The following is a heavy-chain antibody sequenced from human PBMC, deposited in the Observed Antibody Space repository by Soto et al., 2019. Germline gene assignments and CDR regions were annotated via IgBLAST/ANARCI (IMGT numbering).Heavy chain of an antibody. D-gene: IGHD7-27*01. CDR3: AKDAISGNQVWDYFDY. V-gene: IGHV3-23*01. Sequence: PGGSLRLSCAASGFTFSNYAMNWVRQAPGKGLEWVSGFGVGGNYIYYADSVKGRFTISRENAKNTLYLQMNSLRAEDTAVYYCAKDAISGNQVWDYFDYWGQGTPVNVSS. CDR2: FGVGGNYI. J-gene: IGHJ4*02. CDR1: GFTFSNYA.